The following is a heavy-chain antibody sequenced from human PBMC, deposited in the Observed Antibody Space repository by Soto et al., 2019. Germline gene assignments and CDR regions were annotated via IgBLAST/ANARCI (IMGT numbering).Heavy chain of an antibody. Sequence: SKTLSLTCAVYGGSFSCYYWSWIRQPPGKGLEWIGEINHSGSTNYNPSLKSRVTISVDTSKNQFSLKLSSVTAADTAVYYCASLSRLGLADNWFDPWGHGTLVTVSS. CDR1: GGSFSCYY. CDR3: ASLSRLGLADNWFDP. J-gene: IGHJ5*02. D-gene: IGHD6-13*01. V-gene: IGHV4-34*01. CDR2: INHSGST.